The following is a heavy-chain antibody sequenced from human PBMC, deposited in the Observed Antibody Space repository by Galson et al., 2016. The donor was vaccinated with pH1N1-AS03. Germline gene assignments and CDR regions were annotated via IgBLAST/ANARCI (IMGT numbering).Heavy chain of an antibody. CDR2: IRYDESIK. D-gene: IGHD3-10*01. CDR1: GFVFSTSA. J-gene: IGHJ4*02. Sequence: SLRLSCAASGFVFSTSAIHWVRQSPGKGLEWVAFIRYDESIKNYGDSVKGRFTISRDNSKNTVDLEMNSLRPEDSAVYYCVKGGGYSHGFLGYYFDSWGQGSLVTVSS. CDR3: VKGGGYSHGFLGYYFDS. V-gene: IGHV3-30*02.